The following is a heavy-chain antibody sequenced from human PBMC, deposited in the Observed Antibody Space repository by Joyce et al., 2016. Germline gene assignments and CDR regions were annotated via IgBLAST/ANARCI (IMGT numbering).Heavy chain of an antibody. CDR3: AREAEAPFEDLAATFSFDL. CDR2: IKQDGSEK. Sequence: EVQLVESGGDLVQPGGSLRLSCTASEFTFRRHWMSWVRQAPGKGLEWVANIKQDGSEKYYVDSVKGRFTISRDNAENSVYLQMNSLRVEDTALYYCAREAEAPFEDLAATFSFDLWGQGTPVTVSS. J-gene: IGHJ5*02. D-gene: IGHD2/OR15-2a*01. V-gene: IGHV3-7*01. CDR1: EFTFRRHW.